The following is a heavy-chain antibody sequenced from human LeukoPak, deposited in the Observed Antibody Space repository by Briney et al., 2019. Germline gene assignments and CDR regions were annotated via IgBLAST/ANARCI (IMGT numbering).Heavy chain of an antibody. CDR3: ARGPDYSNHYYMDV. CDR1: GYTLTELS. V-gene: IGHV1-2*02. Sequence: ASVKVSCKVSGYTLTELSMHWVRQAPGKGLEWMGWINPNSGGTNYAQKFQGRVTMTRDTSISTAYMELSRLRSDDTAVYYCARGPDYSNHYYMDVWGKGTTVTVSS. D-gene: IGHD4-11*01. CDR2: INPNSGGT. J-gene: IGHJ6*03.